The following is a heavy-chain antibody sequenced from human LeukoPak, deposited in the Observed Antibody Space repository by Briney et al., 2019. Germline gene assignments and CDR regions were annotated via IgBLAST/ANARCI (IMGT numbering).Heavy chain of an antibody. CDR1: GFTFDDYA. CDR2: ISWNSGSI. D-gene: IGHD1-7*01. Sequence: SLRLSCAASGFTFDDYAMHWVRQAPGKGLKWVSGISWNSGSIGYADSVKGRFTISRDNAKNSLYLQMNSLRAEDTALYYCVLELALGYWGQGTLVTVSS. J-gene: IGHJ4*02. CDR3: VLELALGY. V-gene: IGHV3-9*01.